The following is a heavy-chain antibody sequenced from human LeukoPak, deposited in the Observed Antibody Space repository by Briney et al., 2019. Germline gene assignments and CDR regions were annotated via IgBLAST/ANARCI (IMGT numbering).Heavy chain of an antibody. CDR2: IRYDGNNK. D-gene: IGHD2-15*01. J-gene: IGHJ4*02. CDR3: AKAPVTTCRGAFCYPFDY. CDR1: GFTFSNYG. V-gene: IGHV3-30*02. Sequence: QPGGSLRLSCGASGFTFSNYGMLWVRQAPGKGLDWVAFIRYDGNNKLYADSVKGRFTISRDSSKNTLFLQMNRLRPEDAAVYYCAKAPVTTCRGAFCYPFDYWGLGTLVTVSS.